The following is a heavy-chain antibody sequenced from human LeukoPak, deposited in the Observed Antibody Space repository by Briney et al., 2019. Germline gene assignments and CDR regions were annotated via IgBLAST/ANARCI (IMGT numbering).Heavy chain of an antibody. D-gene: IGHD3-3*01. CDR1: GYTFTSYG. CDR2: ISAYNGNT. V-gene: IGHV1-18*01. Sequence: ASVKVSCKASGYTFTSYGISWVRQAPGQGLEWMGWISAYNGNTNYAQKLQGRVTMTTDTSTSTAYIELRSLRSDDTAVYYCARDGVRGAYYDFWSGYTSHYYYYMDVWGKGTTVTVSS. CDR3: ARDGVRGAYYDFWSGYTSHYYYYMDV. J-gene: IGHJ6*03.